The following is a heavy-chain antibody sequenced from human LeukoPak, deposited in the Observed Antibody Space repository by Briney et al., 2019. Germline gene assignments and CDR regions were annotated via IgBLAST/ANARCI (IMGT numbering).Heavy chain of an antibody. V-gene: IGHV3-64D*06. J-gene: IGHJ4*02. Sequence: GGSLRLSCSASGVIISDYAMHWGRQAPGKGLEYVSGISANGGSTYYADSVNGRCTISRDTSKNNLYLQMSSLIADGTAIYYCVKALYKGDSASWHFFHYWGQGTLVTVSS. CDR1: GVIISDYA. CDR3: VKALYKGDSASWHFFHY. D-gene: IGHD6-13*01. CDR2: ISANGGST.